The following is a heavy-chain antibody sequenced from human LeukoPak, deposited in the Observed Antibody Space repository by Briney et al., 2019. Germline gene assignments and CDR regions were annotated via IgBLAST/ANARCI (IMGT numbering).Heavy chain of an antibody. CDR3: ARDSGTTGEVKFDP. V-gene: IGHV4-4*07. Sequence: SSETLSLTCTVSGDSISRYYWSWIRQPAGKGLEWIGRIYNGGIITYNPSLKSRVTMSIDTSNNQFSLRLRFVTAADTAVYYCARDSGTTGEVKFDPWGQGTLVTVSS. D-gene: IGHD3-10*01. CDR2: IYNGGII. CDR1: GDSISRYY. J-gene: IGHJ5*02.